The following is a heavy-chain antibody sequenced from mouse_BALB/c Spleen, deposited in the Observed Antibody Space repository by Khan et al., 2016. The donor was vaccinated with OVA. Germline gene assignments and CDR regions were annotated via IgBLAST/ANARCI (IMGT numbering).Heavy chain of an antibody. Sequence: VQLQQSGAEFVKPGASVKLSCTASGFNIKDTYIHWVKQRPEQGLEWIGRIDPANGKTNYDPKFQGKATITADTSSNTAYLHLSSLTSEDTVVXYCALSLLLYAMDYWGQGISVTVSS. J-gene: IGHJ4*01. CDR1: GFNIKDTY. CDR3: ALSLLLYAMDY. V-gene: IGHV14-3*02. CDR2: IDPANGKT. D-gene: IGHD2-4*01.